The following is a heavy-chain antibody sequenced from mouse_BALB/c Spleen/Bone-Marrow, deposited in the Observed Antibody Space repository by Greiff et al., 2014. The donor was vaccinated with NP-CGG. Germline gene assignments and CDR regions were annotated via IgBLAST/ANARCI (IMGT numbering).Heavy chain of an antibody. D-gene: IGHD1-1*01. J-gene: IGHJ4*01. CDR3: ARHEKANYGNYAMDY. CDR2: VYPGSGSI. Sequence: QVQLKESGAELVKPGASVKLSCKASGYTFTEYIIHWGKQRAGQGLEWIGWVYPGSGSIKYNEKFKDKATLTADKSSSTVYMELSRLTSEDSAVYFCARHEKANYGNYAMDYWGQGTSVTVSS. CDR1: GYTFTEYI. V-gene: IGHV1-62-2*01.